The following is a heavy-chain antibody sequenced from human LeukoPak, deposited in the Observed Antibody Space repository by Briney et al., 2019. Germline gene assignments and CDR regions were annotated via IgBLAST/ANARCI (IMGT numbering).Heavy chain of an antibody. V-gene: IGHV1-18*04. CDR1: GYTFTGYY. J-gene: IGHJ5*02. CDR3: ARCDILTGYYP. Sequence: ASVKVSCKASGYTFTGYYMHWVRQAPGQGLEWMGWISAYNGNTNYAQKLQGRVTMTTDTSTSAAYMELRSLRSDDTAVYYCARCDILTGYYPWGQGTLVTVSS. CDR2: ISAYNGNT. D-gene: IGHD3-9*01.